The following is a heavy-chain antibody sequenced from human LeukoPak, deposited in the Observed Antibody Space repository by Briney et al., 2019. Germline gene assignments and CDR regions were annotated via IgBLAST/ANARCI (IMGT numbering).Heavy chain of an antibody. CDR3: ARSEYSYGFDY. D-gene: IGHD5-18*01. Sequence: GESLKISCKGSGYSFTSYWIGWVRQAPGQGLEWMGWINPNSGGTNYAQKFQGWVTMTRDTSISTAYMELSRLRSDDTAVYYCARSEYSYGFDYWGQGTLVTVSS. V-gene: IGHV1-2*04. CDR1: GYSFTSYW. CDR2: INPNSGGT. J-gene: IGHJ4*02.